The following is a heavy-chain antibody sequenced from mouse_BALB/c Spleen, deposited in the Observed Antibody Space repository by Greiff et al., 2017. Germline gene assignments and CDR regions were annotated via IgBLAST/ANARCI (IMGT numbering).Heavy chain of an antibody. CDR2: IYPGDGDT. D-gene: IGHD1-1*01. CDR3: ARFYYYGSSYAMDY. V-gene: IGHV1-80*01. CDR1: GYAFSSYW. J-gene: IGHJ4*01. Sequence: VQGVESGAELVRPGSSVKISCKASGYAFSSYWMNWVKQRPGQGLEWIGQIYPGDGDTNYNGKFKGKATLTADKSSSTAYMQLSSLTSEDSAVYFCARFYYYGSSYAMDYWGQGTSVTVSS.